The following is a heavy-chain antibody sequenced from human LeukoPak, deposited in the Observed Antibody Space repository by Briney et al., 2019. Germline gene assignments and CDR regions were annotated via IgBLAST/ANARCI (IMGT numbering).Heavy chain of an antibody. CDR3: ATSRAAAGTGFDY. J-gene: IGHJ4*02. V-gene: IGHV3-48*04. CDR2: ISSSGSTI. CDR1: GFTFSSYA. Sequence: GGSLRLSCAASGFTFSSYAMSWVRQAPGKGLEWVSYISSSGSTIYYADSVKGRFTISRDNAKNSLYLQMNSLRAEDTAVYYCATSRAAAGTGFDYWGQGTLVTVSS. D-gene: IGHD6-13*01.